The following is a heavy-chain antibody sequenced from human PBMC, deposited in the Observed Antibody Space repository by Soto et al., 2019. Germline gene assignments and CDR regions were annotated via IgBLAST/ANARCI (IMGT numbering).Heavy chain of an antibody. CDR1: GYTFSTYW. V-gene: IGHV5-51*01. D-gene: IGHD3-3*01. J-gene: IGHJ5*01. Sequence: GESLKISCQGSGYTFSTYWIGWVRQMPGKGLEWMGIIYPGDSDTTYSPSFQGRVNISADKSISTAYLQWSSLKASDTAMYYCLTNYYTWFDTWGQGTLVTVSS. CDR3: LTNYYTWFDT. CDR2: IYPGDSDT.